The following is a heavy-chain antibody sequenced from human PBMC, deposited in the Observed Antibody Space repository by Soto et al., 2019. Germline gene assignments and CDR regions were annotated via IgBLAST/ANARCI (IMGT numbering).Heavy chain of an antibody. CDR1: GCTFTIYA. CDR2: INAGNGNT. J-gene: IGHJ1*01. D-gene: IGHD3-3*01. CDR3: AREGPRWGYDFWSGYSPEYFQH. Sequence: GPSVKVSCTAAGCTFTIYAMHCVRQAPGQRLEWMGWINAGNGNTKYSQKFQGRVTITRDTSASTAYMELSSLRSEDTAVYYCAREGPRWGYDFWSGYSPEYFQHWGQGTLVTVSS. V-gene: IGHV1-3*01.